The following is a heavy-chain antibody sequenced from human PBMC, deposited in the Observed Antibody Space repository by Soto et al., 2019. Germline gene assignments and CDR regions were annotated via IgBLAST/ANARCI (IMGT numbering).Heavy chain of an antibody. V-gene: IGHV4-39*01. D-gene: IGHD3-3*01. J-gene: IGHJ4*02. CDR1: GGSISSSSYY. CDR2: IYYSGST. CDR3: ASQPRITIFGVALKD. Sequence: SETLSLTCRVSGGSISSSSYYWGWIRQPPGKGLEWIGSIYYSGSTYYNPSLKSRVTISVDTSKNQFSLKLSSVTAADTAVYYCASQPRITIFGVALKDWGQGTPVTVSS.